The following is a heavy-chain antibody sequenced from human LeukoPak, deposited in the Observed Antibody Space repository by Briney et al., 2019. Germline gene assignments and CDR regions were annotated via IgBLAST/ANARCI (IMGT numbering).Heavy chain of an antibody. CDR2: INSDGSST. Sequence: GGSLRLSCAASGFTFSSYWMHWVRQAPGKGLVWVSRINSDGSSTSYADSVKGRFTISRDNAKNSLYLQVNSPRAEDTAVYYCARRARVVTYYYDSSGYSGLDYWGQGTLVTVSS. J-gene: IGHJ4*02. V-gene: IGHV3-74*01. D-gene: IGHD3-22*01. CDR3: ARRARVVTYYYDSSGYSGLDY. CDR1: GFTFSSYW.